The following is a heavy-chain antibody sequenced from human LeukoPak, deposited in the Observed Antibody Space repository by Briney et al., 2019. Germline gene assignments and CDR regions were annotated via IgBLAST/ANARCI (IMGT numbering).Heavy chain of an antibody. Sequence: SETLSLTCTVSGGSISSYYWSWIRQPPGKGLEWIGYIYYSGSTNYNPSLKSRVTISVDTSKNQFSLKLSSVTAADTAVYYCARDAGYYDSSGYHWYYRGQGTLVTVSS. CDR2: IYYSGST. J-gene: IGHJ4*02. CDR1: GGSISSYY. V-gene: IGHV4-59*01. CDR3: ARDAGYYDSSGYHWYY. D-gene: IGHD3-22*01.